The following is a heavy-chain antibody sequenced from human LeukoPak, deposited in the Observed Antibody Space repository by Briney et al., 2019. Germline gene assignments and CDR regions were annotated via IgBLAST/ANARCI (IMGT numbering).Heavy chain of an antibody. V-gene: IGHV3-33*01. D-gene: IGHD4-17*01. Sequence: GGSLRLSCAASGFTFSSYGMHWVRQAPGKGLEWVAVIWYDGSNKYYAGSVKGRFTISRDNSKDTLYLQMNSLRAEDTAVYYCARGGPTTVTTYKMGYWGQGTLVTVSS. CDR3: ARGGPTTVTTYKMGY. CDR2: IWYDGSNK. J-gene: IGHJ4*02. CDR1: GFTFSSYG.